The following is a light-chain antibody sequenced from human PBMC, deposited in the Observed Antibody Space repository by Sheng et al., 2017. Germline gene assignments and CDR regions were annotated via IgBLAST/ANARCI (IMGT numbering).Light chain of an antibody. CDR3: QQYNHWPL. CDR2: CI. CDR1: QSVSSV. Sequence: EIVMTQSPATLSVSPRGKVTLSCRASQSVSSVLSLVSAETWPGSQPPHLCCIHRGPLVLPARFSGSGSGTEFTLTISSLQSEDSAVYYCQQYNHWPLFGQGTRLEIK. V-gene: IGKV3-15*01. J-gene: IGKJ5*01.